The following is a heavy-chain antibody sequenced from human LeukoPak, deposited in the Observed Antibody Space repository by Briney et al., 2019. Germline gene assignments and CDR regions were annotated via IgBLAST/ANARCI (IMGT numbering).Heavy chain of an antibody. V-gene: IGHV3-30*03. CDR2: ISFDGSNE. CDR3: AREEHDYVWGSYRYYYYYGIDV. CDR1: GFTFSSYG. D-gene: IGHD3-16*02. Sequence: GSLRLSCAASGFTFSSYGMHWVRQSPGRGLEWLSFISFDGSNEFYADSLKGRFTISRDNSKDTLYLQMNSLRAEDTALYYCAREEHDYVWGSYRYYYYYGIDVWGQGTTVTVSS. J-gene: IGHJ6*02.